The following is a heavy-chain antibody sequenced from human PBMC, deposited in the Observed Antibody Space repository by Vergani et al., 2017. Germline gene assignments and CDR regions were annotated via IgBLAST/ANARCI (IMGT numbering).Heavy chain of an antibody. Sequence: QVQLVQSGAEVKKPGSSVKVSCKASGGTFSNYAINWVRQAPGQGLEWMGRIIPIFGTTKYAQKFQGRVTFSADESTNTAYMELSSLISEDTAVYYCAKTHEGDSGYDYFDYWGQGTLVTVSS. D-gene: IGHD5-12*01. CDR2: IIPIFGTT. CDR1: GGTFSNYA. J-gene: IGHJ4*02. V-gene: IGHV1-69*13. CDR3: AKTHEGDSGYDYFDY.